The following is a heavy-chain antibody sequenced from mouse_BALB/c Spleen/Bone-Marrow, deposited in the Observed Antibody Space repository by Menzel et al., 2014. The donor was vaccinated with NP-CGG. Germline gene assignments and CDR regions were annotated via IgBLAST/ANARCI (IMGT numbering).Heavy chain of an antibody. CDR2: ISSGGGST. CDR1: GFAFSSYD. Sequence: EVKLVESGGGLVKPGGSLKLSCAASGFAFSSYDMSWVRRTPEKRLEWVAYISSGGGSTYYPDTVKCGFTISRDNAKNTLYLQMSSLKAEDTAMYYCARHRYYFDYWGQGTTLTVSS. CDR3: ARHRYYFDY. J-gene: IGHJ2*01. V-gene: IGHV5-12-1*01.